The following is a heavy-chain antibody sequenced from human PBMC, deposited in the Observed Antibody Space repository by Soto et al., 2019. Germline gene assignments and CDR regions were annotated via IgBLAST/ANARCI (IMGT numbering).Heavy chain of an antibody. D-gene: IGHD5-18*01. CDR1: GFTFSGYG. J-gene: IGHJ6*02. Sequence: QVQLVESGGGVVQPGRSLRLSCAASGFTFSGYGMHWVRQAPGKVLEWVALISYDGSNKYYADSVKGRFTISRDNSKNTLYLQMNSLRAEDAAVYYCAKDKGPSSYGPYGMDVWGQGTTVTVSS. CDR2: ISYDGSNK. V-gene: IGHV3-30*18. CDR3: AKDKGPSSYGPYGMDV.